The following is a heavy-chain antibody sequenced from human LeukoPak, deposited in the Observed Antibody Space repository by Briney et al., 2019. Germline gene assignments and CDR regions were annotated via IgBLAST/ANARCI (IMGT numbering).Heavy chain of an antibody. CDR3: ARHAGGISATGTRPFDY. D-gene: IGHD6-13*01. V-gene: IGHV4-59*04. J-gene: IGHJ4*02. CDR2: IYYSGST. CDR1: GGSISSYY. Sequence: SETLSLTCTVSGGSISSYYWSWIRQPPGKGLEWVGSIYYSGSTYYYPSLKSRVPMSVDTSKNQFSLKLSSVTAADTAVYYCARHAGGISATGTRPFDYWGQGTLVTVSS.